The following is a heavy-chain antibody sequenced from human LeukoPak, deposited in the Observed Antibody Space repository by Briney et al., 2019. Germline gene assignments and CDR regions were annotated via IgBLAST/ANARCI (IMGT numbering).Heavy chain of an antibody. CDR2: IYHSGST. CDR3: ARMSPRYYYGSGGLPGSDY. V-gene: IGHV4-4*02. Sequence: YPSETLSLTCAVSGGSISSSNWWSWVRQPPGKGLEWIGEIYHSGSTNYNPSLKSRVTISVDKSKNQFSLKLSSVTAADTAVYYCARMSPRYYYGSGGLPGSDYWGQGTLVTASS. J-gene: IGHJ4*02. CDR1: GGSISSSNW. D-gene: IGHD3-10*01.